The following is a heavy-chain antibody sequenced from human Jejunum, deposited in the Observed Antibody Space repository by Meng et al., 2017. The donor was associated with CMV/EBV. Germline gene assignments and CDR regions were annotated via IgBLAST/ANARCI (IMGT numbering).Heavy chain of an antibody. J-gene: IGHJ4*02. D-gene: IGHD6-19*01. CDR3: ARDRGSGWYEAPHY. CDR2: IYYSGST. CDR1: GFAGSGGYY. Sequence: GFAGSGGYYWSWVRQPPGKGLEWIGYIYYSGSTDYNPSLKSRVTISVDTSKSQFSLRLRSVTAADTAVYYCARDRGSGWYEAPHYWGQGTLVTVSS. V-gene: IGHV4-61*08.